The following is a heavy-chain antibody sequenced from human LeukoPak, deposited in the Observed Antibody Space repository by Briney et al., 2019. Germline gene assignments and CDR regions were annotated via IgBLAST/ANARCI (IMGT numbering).Heavy chain of an antibody. J-gene: IGHJ4*02. CDR3: ARAQIVGSQGCYFDY. Sequence: GGSLRLSCAASGFTLSNYAMHWVRQAPGKGLEYVSSISNNGLSTYYANSVKGRFTISRDNSKNTLYLQMGSLRAEDMAVYYCARAQIVGSQGCYFDYWGQGTLVTVSS. CDR1: GFTLSNYA. D-gene: IGHD1-26*01. CDR2: ISNNGLST. V-gene: IGHV3-64*01.